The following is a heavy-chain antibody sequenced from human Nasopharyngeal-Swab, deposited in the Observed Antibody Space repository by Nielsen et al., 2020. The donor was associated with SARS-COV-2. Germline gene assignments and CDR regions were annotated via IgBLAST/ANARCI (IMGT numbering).Heavy chain of an antibody. CDR2: IYYGGST. CDR3: VGSSWYGDYYYYYGMDV. Sequence: SETLSLTCTVSGGSISSSSYYWGWIRQPPGKGLEWIGSIYYGGSTYYNPSLKSRVTISVDTPKNQFSLKLSSVTAADTAVYYCVGSSWYGDYYYYYGMDVWGQGTTVTVSS. J-gene: IGHJ6*02. D-gene: IGHD6-13*01. CDR1: GGSISSSSYY. V-gene: IGHV4-39*07.